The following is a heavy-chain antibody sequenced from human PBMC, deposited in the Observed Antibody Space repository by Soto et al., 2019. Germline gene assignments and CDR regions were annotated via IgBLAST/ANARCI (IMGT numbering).Heavy chain of an antibody. CDR1: GYSFTAYG. J-gene: IGHJ6*02. Sequence: QVQVVQSGDEVKETGASVRVSCKTSGYSFTAYGISWVRQAPGQGLEWMGWISCYNGKTQYAQKVQGRVTMTTDKSTSTAYMEVRSLISDDTAIYYCARDAPPPELRFLEWHNYDYNGMDVWGQGTTVTVSS. V-gene: IGHV1-18*01. D-gene: IGHD3-3*01. CDR3: ARDAPPPELRFLEWHNYDYNGMDV. CDR2: ISCYNGKT.